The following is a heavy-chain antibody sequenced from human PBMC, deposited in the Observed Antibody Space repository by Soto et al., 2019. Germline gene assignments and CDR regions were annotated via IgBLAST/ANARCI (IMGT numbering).Heavy chain of an antibody. V-gene: IGHV4-59*01. CDR1: GGSISSYY. D-gene: IGHD3-9*01. CDR2: IYYSGST. Sequence: PSETLSLTCTVSGGSISSYYWSWIRQPPGKGLEWIGYIYYSGSTNYNPSLKSRVTISVDTSKNQFSLKLSSVTAADTAVYYCARTDYDILTGYYRRLDYYYGMDVWGQGTTVTVSS. J-gene: IGHJ6*02. CDR3: ARTDYDILTGYYRRLDYYYGMDV.